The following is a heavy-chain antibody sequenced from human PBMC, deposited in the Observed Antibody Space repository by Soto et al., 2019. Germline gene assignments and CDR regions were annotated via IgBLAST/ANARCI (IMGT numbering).Heavy chain of an antibody. V-gene: IGHV4-59*01. CDR2: IYYSGST. CDR1: GGSISSYY. J-gene: IGHJ4*02. Sequence: QVQLQESGPGLVKPSETLSLTCTVSGGSISSYYWSWIRQPPGKGLEWIGYIYYSGSTNYNPSLKSRVTISVDTSKNQFSLKLSSVTAADTAVYYCARGSYYGSSDSKKCFDYWGQGTLVTVSS. CDR3: ARGSYYGSSDSKKCFDY. D-gene: IGHD3-22*01.